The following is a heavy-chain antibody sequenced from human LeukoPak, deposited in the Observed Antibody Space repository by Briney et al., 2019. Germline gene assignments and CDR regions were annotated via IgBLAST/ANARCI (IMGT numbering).Heavy chain of an antibody. J-gene: IGHJ3*02. CDR3: ATSSGLTTHDAFDI. CDR1: GYTFTSYY. CDR2: MNPNSGNT. Sequence: ASVKVSCKASGYTFTSYYMHWARQATGQGLEWMGWMNPNSGNTGYTQKFQGRVTMTRDTSINTAYMELSGLTSEDTAVYFCATSSGLTTHDAFDIWGQGTKVTVSS. V-gene: IGHV1-8*02. D-gene: IGHD3/OR15-3a*01.